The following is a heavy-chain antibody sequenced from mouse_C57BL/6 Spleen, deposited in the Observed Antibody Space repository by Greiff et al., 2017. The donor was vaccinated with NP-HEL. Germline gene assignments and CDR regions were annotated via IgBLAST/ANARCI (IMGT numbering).Heavy chain of an antibody. CDR1: GFTFSSYA. Sequence: EVKLVESGEGLVKPGGSLKLSCAASGFTFSSYAMSWVRQTPEKRLEWVAYISSGGDYIYYADTVKGRFTISRDNARNTLYLQMSSLKSEDTAMYYCTRDEYYSSGDYYAMDYWGQGTSVTVSS. CDR2: ISSGGDYI. D-gene: IGHD1-1*01. J-gene: IGHJ4*01. CDR3: TRDEYYSSGDYYAMDY. V-gene: IGHV5-9-1*02.